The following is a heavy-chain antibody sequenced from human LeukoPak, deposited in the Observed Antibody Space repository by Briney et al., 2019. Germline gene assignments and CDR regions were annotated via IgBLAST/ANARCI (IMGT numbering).Heavy chain of an antibody. J-gene: IGHJ4*02. CDR3: ARNHKWWLPDY. CDR2: ISYDGSNK. V-gene: IGHV3-30-3*01. Sequence: GSLRLSCAASGFTFSSYAMHWVRQAPGKGLEWVAVISYDGSNKYYADSVKGRFTISRDNSKNTLYLQMNSLRAEDTAVYYCARNHKWWLPDYRGQGTLVTVSS. CDR1: GFTFSSYA. D-gene: IGHD2-8*01.